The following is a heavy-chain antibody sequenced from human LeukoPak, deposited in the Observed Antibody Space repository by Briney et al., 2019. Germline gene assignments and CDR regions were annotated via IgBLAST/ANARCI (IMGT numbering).Heavy chain of an antibody. CDR3: VRPHESTFGRTIVAFDY. Sequence: GGSLRLSCAASGFTFSSYWMHWVRHAPGKGLVGVSGIDDVGRITRYADSVKGRFTISRDNARNTLYLQMNSLRAEDAAVYYCVRPHESTFGRTIVAFDYWGQGTLVTVSS. D-gene: IGHD3-16*02. V-gene: IGHV3-74*01. CDR2: IDDVGRIT. J-gene: IGHJ4*02. CDR1: GFTFSSYW.